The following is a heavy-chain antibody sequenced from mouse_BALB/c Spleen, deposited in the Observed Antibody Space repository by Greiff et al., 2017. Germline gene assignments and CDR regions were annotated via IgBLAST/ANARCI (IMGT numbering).Heavy chain of an antibody. CDR3: ARGGTTVVDY. CDR2: ISSGGST. J-gene: IGHJ2*01. V-gene: IGHV5-6-5*01. Sequence: EVQLVESGGGLVKPGGSLKLSCAASGFTFSSYAMSWVRQTPEKRLEWVASISSGGSTYYPDSVKGRFTISRDNARNILYLQMSSLRSEDTAMYYCARGGTTVVDYWGQGTTRTVSS. D-gene: IGHD1-1*01. CDR1: GFTFSSYA.